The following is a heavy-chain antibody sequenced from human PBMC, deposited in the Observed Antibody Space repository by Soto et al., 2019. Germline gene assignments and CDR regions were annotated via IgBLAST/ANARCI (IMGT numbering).Heavy chain of an antibody. CDR3: ARTAYYDSSGYQYYYFDY. D-gene: IGHD3-22*01. CDR2: ISSNGGST. V-gene: IGHV3-64*01. J-gene: IGHJ4*02. Sequence: ASVKVSCAASGFTFSSYAMHWVRQAPGKGLEYVSAISSNGGSTYYANSVKGRFTISRDNSKNTLYLQMGSLRAEDMAVYYGARTAYYDSSGYQYYYFDYWGQGTLVTVSS. CDR1: GFTFSSYA.